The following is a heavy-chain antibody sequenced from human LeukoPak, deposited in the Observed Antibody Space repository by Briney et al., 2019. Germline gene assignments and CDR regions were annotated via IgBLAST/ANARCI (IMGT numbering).Heavy chain of an antibody. D-gene: IGHD6-19*01. CDR2: ISSSSSTI. Sequence: PGGSLRLSCAASGFTFSSYSMNWVRQAPGKGLEWVSYISSSSSTIYYADSVKGRFTISRDNAKNSLYLQMNSLRAEDTAVYYCARDIAVAGPYYFDYWGQGTLVTVSS. CDR1: GFTFSSYS. J-gene: IGHJ4*02. V-gene: IGHV3-48*01. CDR3: ARDIAVAGPYYFDY.